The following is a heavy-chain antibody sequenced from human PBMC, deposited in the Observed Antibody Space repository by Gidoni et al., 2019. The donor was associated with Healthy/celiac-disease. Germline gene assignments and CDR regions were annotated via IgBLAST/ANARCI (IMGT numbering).Heavy chain of an antibody. Sequence: QVQLVEFGGGSVKPGGSLRLSSAASGFPFSDYNMSWIRQAPGKGLEWVSYISSSGSTIYYADAVKGRFTISRDNAKNSLYLQMNSLRAEDTAVYYCAREGDVYYYGMDVWGQGTTVTVSS. CDR2: ISSSGSTI. V-gene: IGHV3-11*01. CDR3: AREGDVYYYGMDV. CDR1: GFPFSDYN. J-gene: IGHJ6*02. D-gene: IGHD3-10*01.